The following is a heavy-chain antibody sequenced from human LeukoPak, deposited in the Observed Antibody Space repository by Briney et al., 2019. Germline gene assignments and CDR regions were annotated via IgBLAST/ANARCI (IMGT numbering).Heavy chain of an antibody. CDR1: GFTVSSNY. CDR3: ARVAVAGQFDY. J-gene: IGHJ4*02. D-gene: IGHD6-19*01. V-gene: IGHV3-53*01. Sequence: GGSLRLSCAASGFTVSSNYMSWVRQAPGKGLEWVSVIYSGGSTYYADSVEGRFTISRDNSKNTLYLQMNSLRAEDTAVYYCARVAVAGQFDYWSQGTLVTVSS. CDR2: IYSGGST.